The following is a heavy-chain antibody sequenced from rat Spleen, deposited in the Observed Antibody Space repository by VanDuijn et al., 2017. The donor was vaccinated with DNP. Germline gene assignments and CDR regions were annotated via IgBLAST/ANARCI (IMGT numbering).Heavy chain of an antibody. V-gene: IGHV5-7*01. Sequence: EVQLVESGGGLVQPGRSLQLSCAASGFTFSDYYMAWVRQAPEKGLEWVATISTSGNRIYYPDSVTGRFTISRDNSRSSLYLQMNSLKSEDTATYYCTRQALYSGDANWFAYWGQGTLVTVSS. CDR2: ISTSGNRI. CDR1: GFTFSDYY. D-gene: IGHD1-1*01. CDR3: TRQALYSGDANWFAY. J-gene: IGHJ3*01.